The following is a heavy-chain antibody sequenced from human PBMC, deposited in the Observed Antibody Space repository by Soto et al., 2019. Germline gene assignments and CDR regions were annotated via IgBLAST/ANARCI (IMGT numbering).Heavy chain of an antibody. CDR3: ARGPIYCSSTSCYSYYFDY. CDR2: IYYSGST. D-gene: IGHD2-2*02. V-gene: IGHV4-30-4*01. J-gene: IGHJ4*02. Sequence: QVQLQESGPGLVKPSQTLSLTCTVSGGSISSGDYYWSWIRQPPGKGLEWIGYIYYSGSTYYNPSLKSRVTISVDTSKNQFSLKLSSVTAADTAVYYCARGPIYCSSTSCYSYYFDYWGQGTLVTVSS. CDR1: GGSISSGDYY.